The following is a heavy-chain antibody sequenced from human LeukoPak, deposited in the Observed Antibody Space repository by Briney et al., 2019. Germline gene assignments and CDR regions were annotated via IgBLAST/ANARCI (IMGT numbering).Heavy chain of an antibody. J-gene: IGHJ4*02. CDR2: QNSNTGNT. CDR3: ARGRGGTVVRGYLDY. CDR1: GYTFTNYD. Sequence: ASVKVSCKASGYTFTNYDIMWVRQATGQGPEWMGWQNSNTGNTGSAKKFQGRVTMTRDTSINTAYMELHSLTSEDTAVYYCARGRGGTVVRGYLDYWGQGTLVTVSS. D-gene: IGHD3-10*01. V-gene: IGHV1-8*01.